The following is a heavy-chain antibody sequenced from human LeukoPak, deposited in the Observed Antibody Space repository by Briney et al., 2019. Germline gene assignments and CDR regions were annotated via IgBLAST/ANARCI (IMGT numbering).Heavy chain of an antibody. Sequence: GGSLRLSCAASGFTFSSYGMHWVRQAPGKGLEWVAVISYDGSNKYYADSVEGRFTISRDNSKNTLYLQMNSLRAEDTAVYYCAKDRSGYCSSTSCYALGDYWGQGTLVTVSS. CDR3: AKDRSGYCSSTSCYALGDY. J-gene: IGHJ4*02. CDR1: GFTFSSYG. D-gene: IGHD2-2*01. CDR2: ISYDGSNK. V-gene: IGHV3-30*18.